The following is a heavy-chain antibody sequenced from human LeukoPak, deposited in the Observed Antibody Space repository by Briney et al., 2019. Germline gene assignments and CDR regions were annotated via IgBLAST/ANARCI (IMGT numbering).Heavy chain of an antibody. J-gene: IGHJ4*02. V-gene: IGHV3-66*01. CDR3: ARDSTSHYFDY. Sequence: AGGSLRLSCAASGFTVTSNHTNWVRQAPGKGLEWVSIIYTGGTTHYADSLKGRVTIFRDDSRNTLLLQMNSLRAEDTAVYYCARDSTSHYFDYWGQGTLVTVSS. CDR2: IYTGGTT. CDR1: GFTVTSNH. D-gene: IGHD6-6*01.